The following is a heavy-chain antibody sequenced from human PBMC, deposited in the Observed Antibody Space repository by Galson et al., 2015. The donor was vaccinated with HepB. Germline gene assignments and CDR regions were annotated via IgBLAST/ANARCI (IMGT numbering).Heavy chain of an antibody. D-gene: IGHD6-19*01. CDR1: GFTFRSYW. CDR3: ASPIAVPGMYGMDV. V-gene: IGHV3-74*01. Sequence: SLRLSCAASGFTFRSYWMHWVRQAPGKGLVWVSRINSDGSSTSYADSVKGRFTISRDNAKNTLYLQMNSLRAEDTAVYYCASPIAVPGMYGMDVWGQGTTVTVSS. CDR2: INSDGSST. J-gene: IGHJ6*02.